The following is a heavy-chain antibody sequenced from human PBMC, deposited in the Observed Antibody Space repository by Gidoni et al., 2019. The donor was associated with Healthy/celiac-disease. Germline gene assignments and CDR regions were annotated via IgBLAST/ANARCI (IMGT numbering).Heavy chain of an antibody. CDR3: AKDILDFWSGYYSWTYYYYMDV. V-gene: IGHV3-30*18. CDR2: ISYDGSNK. J-gene: IGHJ6*03. Sequence: QVQLVESVGGVVQPGRSLRLSFAASGFPFSSYSMPWVRQAPGKGLEWVAVISYDGSNKYYADSVKGRFTISRDNSKNTLYLQMNSRRAEDTAVYYCAKDILDFWSGYYSWTYYYYMDVWGKGTTVTVSS. D-gene: IGHD3-3*01. CDR1: GFPFSSYS.